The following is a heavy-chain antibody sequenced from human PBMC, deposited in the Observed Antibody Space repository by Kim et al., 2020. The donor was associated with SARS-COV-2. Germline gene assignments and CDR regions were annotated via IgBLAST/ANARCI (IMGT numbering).Heavy chain of an antibody. CDR1: GYTFTSYY. J-gene: IGHJ4*02. D-gene: IGHD6-13*01. CDR3: ARGRSRYSSSWPPYYFDY. Sequence: ASVKVSCKASGYTFTSYYMHWVRQAPGQGLEWMGIINPSGGSTSYAQKFQGRVTMTRDTSTSTVYMELSSLRSEDTAVYYCARGRSRYSSSWPPYYFDYWGQGTLVTVSS. V-gene: IGHV1-46*01. CDR2: INPSGGST.